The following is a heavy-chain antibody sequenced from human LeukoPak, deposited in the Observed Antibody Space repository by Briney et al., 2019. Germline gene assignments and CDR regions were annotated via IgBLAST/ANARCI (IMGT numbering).Heavy chain of an antibody. V-gene: IGHV3-7*01. Sequence: GGPLRLSCAASGFTFSSYWINWVRRAPGRGLEWVANIKQDGSEKFYVDSVKGRFTISRDNAKNSLYLQMNSLRVEDTAVYYCVRSSGWVLDYWGQGTQVTVSS. CDR2: IKQDGSEK. D-gene: IGHD6-19*01. CDR1: GFTFSSYW. J-gene: IGHJ4*02. CDR3: VRSSGWVLDY.